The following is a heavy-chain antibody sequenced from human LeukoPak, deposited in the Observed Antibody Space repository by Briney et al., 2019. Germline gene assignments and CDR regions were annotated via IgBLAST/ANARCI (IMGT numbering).Heavy chain of an antibody. CDR1: GFTFSEYY. V-gene: IGHV3-11*04. CDR2: ISSSGSTK. J-gene: IGHJ3*02. D-gene: IGHD1-7*01. CDR3: ARWGDHGTRDAFDI. Sequence: GGSLRLSRAASGFTFSEYYMRWIRQPPAKGLEGVSYISSSGSTKYYADSLKGRSTNPTDNAKNSLYLQMNSLTAEDTDVYYCARWGDHGTRDAFDIWGQGTMVTVS.